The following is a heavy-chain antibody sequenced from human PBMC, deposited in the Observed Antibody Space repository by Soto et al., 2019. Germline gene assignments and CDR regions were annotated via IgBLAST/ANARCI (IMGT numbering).Heavy chain of an antibody. Sequence: QVKLQESGPGLVKPSQTLSLTCTVSGGSFRSGGYHWSWIRQLPGEGLEWIGDIYYTGSSNFNPSLKSRLNMSVDTSQSQFSLRLSSVTAADTAMYYCARVRSTYWGLDPWGQGILVIVSS. V-gene: IGHV4-31*03. D-gene: IGHD2-2*01. CDR3: ARVRSTYWGLDP. CDR1: GGSFRSGGYH. J-gene: IGHJ5*02. CDR2: IYYTGSS.